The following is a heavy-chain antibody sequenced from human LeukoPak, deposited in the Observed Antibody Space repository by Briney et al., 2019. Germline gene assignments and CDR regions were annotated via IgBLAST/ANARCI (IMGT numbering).Heavy chain of an antibody. V-gene: IGHV4-59*01. CDR2: IYYSRST. Sequence: PSETLSLTCTVSGGSISSYYWSWIRQPPGKGLEWIGYIYYSRSTNYNPSLKSRVTISVDTSKNQFSLKLSSVTAADTAVYYCARDRNPGGGWYYFDYWGQGTLVTVSS. CDR3: ARDRNPGGGWYYFDY. D-gene: IGHD6-19*01. J-gene: IGHJ4*02. CDR1: GGSISSYY.